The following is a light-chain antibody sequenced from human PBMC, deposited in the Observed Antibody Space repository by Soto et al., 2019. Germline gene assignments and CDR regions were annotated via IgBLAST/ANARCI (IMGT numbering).Light chain of an antibody. CDR2: DGS. CDR1: SSDVGSYNR. V-gene: IGLV2-18*01. CDR3: SLYTTTRTRWV. Sequence: QSALTQPPSVSGAPGQSVTISFTGTSSDVGSYNRVSWYQQPPGTAPKLMIYDGSNRPSGVPDRFSGSKSGNTASLTISGLQAEDEDDYYCSLYTTTRTRWVFGGGTKLTVL. J-gene: IGLJ3*02.